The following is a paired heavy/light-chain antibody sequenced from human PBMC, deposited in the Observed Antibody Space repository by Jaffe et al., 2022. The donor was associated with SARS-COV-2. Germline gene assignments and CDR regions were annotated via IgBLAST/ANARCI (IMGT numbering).Light chain of an antibody. CDR3: GTWDSSLTAGV. Sequence: QSVLTQPPSVSAAPGQKVTISCSGSRSNIGNNFVSWYQQLPGTAPKLLIYDDNKRPSGIPDRFSGSKSGTSATLAVTGLQPGDEADYFCGTWDSSLTAGVFGGGTKLTVL. CDR1: RSNIGNNF. CDR2: DDN. J-gene: IGLJ3*02. V-gene: IGLV1-51*01.
Heavy chain of an antibody. CDR3: AHRLSLWFGEGFDY. D-gene: IGHD3-10*01. V-gene: IGHV2-5*02. J-gene: IGHJ4*02. CDR1: GFSLSTNGVG. Sequence: QITLKESGPTLVKPTQTLSLTCTFSGFSLSTNGVGVGWIRQPPGKALEWLALIYWDDDKRYSPSLKSRLTITKDTSKNQVVLTMTNMDPVDTATYYCAHRLSLWFGEGFDYWGQGTLVTVSS. CDR2: IYWDDDK.